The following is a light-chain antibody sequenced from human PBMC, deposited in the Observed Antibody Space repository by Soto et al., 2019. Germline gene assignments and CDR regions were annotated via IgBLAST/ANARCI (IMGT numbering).Light chain of an antibody. Sequence: IVLTQSPGTLSLSPGERATLSCRASQSVSSSYLAWYQQKTGQAPRLLIHAASNRATGIPARFSGSGSGTDFTLSISRLEPEDFVVYYCQQYTNSPMYTFGQGTKLEIK. CDR1: QSVSSSY. V-gene: IGKV3-20*01. J-gene: IGKJ2*01. CDR3: QQYTNSPMYT. CDR2: AAS.